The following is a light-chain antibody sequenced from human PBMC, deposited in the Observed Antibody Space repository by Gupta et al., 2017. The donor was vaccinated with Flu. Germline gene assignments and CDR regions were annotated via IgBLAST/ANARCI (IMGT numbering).Light chain of an antibody. CDR1: SSDVGKYKF. V-gene: IGLV2-14*01. J-gene: IGLJ2*01. Sequence: QSALTQPASVSGSPGQSVTLSCTGTSSDVGKYKFVSWYQQHPGKAPKLMIFEVSYRPSGISDRFSGSKSGNTASLTISGLQAEDEADYYCSSYTGSSTLFGGGTKLTVL. CDR3: SSYTGSSTL. CDR2: EVS.